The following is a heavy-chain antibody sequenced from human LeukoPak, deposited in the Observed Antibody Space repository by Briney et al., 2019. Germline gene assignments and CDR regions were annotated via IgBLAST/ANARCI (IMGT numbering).Heavy chain of an antibody. CDR2: IYYSGST. D-gene: IGHD3-16*01. CDR3: ARGVSYYDYVWGSSGDWFDP. CDR1: GGSISSYY. Sequence: SETLSLTCTVSGGSISSYYWSWIRQPPGKGLEWIGYIYYSGSTNYNPSLKSRVTISVDTSKNQFSLKLSSVTAADTAVYYCARGVSYYDYVWGSSGDWFDPWGQGTLVTVSS. J-gene: IGHJ5*02. V-gene: IGHV4-59*01.